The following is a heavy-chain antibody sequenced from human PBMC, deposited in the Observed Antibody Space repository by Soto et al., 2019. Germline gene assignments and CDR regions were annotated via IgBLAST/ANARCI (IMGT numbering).Heavy chain of an antibody. Sequence: EVQLLDSGGGLVQPGGSLRLSCAASGVTFSSYAMSWVRQAPGKGLEWVSAISGSGGSTYYSDSVKGRFTISRDNSKNTLYLKMNSLIAEDTAVYYCAKDDRIVVVTNDAFDLWGQGKMVTVSS. V-gene: IGHV3-23*01. CDR2: ISGSGGST. D-gene: IGHD3-22*01. CDR1: GVTFSSYA. CDR3: AKDDRIVVVTNDAFDL. J-gene: IGHJ3*01.